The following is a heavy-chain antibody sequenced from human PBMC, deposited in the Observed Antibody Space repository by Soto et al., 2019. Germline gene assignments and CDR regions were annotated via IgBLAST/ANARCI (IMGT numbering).Heavy chain of an antibody. CDR2: IIPIFGTA. Sequence: SVKVSCKASGGTFSSYAISWVRQAPGQGLEWMGGIIPIFGTANYAQKFQGRVTITADESTSTAYMELSSLRSEDTAVYYCAREGEIAAARVAFDIWGQGTMVTVSS. CDR1: GGTFSSYA. J-gene: IGHJ3*02. D-gene: IGHD6-13*01. V-gene: IGHV1-69*13. CDR3: AREGEIAAARVAFDI.